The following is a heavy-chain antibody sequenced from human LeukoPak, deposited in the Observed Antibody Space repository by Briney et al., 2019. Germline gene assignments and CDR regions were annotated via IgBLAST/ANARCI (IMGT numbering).Heavy chain of an antibody. CDR2: ISSSSSYI. CDR1: GFTFSSYS. Sequence: PGGSLRLSCAASGFTFSSYSMNWVRQAPGKGLEWVSSISSSSSYIYYADSVKGRFTISRDNAKNSLYLQMNSLRAEDTAVYYCARAVGGTRCFANDYWGQGTLVTVSS. D-gene: IGHD1-26*01. CDR3: ARAVGGTRCFANDY. J-gene: IGHJ4*02. V-gene: IGHV3-21*01.